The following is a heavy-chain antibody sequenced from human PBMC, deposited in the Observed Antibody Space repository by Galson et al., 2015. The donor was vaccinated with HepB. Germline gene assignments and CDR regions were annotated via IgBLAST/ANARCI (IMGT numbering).Heavy chain of an antibody. D-gene: IGHD3-3*01. Sequence: LRLSCAASGFTFSSYAMSWVRQAPGKGLEWVSAISGSGGSTYYADSVKGRFTISRDNSKNTLYLQMNSLRAEDTAVYYCAKEQTGTYYDFWSGYDPFDYWGQGTLVTVSS. CDR2: ISGSGGST. CDR3: AKEQTGTYYDFWSGYDPFDY. CDR1: GFTFSSYA. V-gene: IGHV3-23*01. J-gene: IGHJ4*02.